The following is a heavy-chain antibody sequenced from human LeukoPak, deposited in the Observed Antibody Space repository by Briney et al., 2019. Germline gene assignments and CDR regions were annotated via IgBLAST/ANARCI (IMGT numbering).Heavy chain of an antibody. CDR1: GGSFSGYY. J-gene: IGHJ5*02. Sequence: PSETLSLTCAVYGGSFSGYYWSGIRQPPGKGLEWIGEINHSGSTNYNPSLKSRVTISVDTSKNQFSLKLSSVTAADTAVYYCARGRRGYSYGLPWGQGTLVTVSS. D-gene: IGHD5-18*01. V-gene: IGHV4-34*01. CDR3: ARGRRGYSYGLP. CDR2: INHSGST.